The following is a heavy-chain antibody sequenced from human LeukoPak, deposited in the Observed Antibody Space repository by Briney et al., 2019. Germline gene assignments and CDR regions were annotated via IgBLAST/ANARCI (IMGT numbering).Heavy chain of an antibody. V-gene: IGHV4-59*08. D-gene: IGHD3-3*01. J-gene: IGHJ6*03. Sequence: SETLSLTCTVSGGSISSYYWSWIRQPPGKGLEWIGYIYYSGSTYYNPSLKSRVTISVDTSKNQFSLKLSSVTAADTAVYYCARAQSGITIFGVDDYYYYMDVWGKGTTVTVSS. CDR1: GGSISSYY. CDR3: ARAQSGITIFGVDDYYYYMDV. CDR2: IYYSGST.